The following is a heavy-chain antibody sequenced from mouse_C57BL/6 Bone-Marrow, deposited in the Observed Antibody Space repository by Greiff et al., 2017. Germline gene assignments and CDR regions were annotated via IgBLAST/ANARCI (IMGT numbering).Heavy chain of an antibody. D-gene: IGHD2-4*01. J-gene: IGHJ3*01. CDR2: IYPRSGNT. CDR1: GYTFTSYG. V-gene: IGHV1-81*01. CDR3: ARYDYGGFAY. Sequence: QVHVKQSGAELARPGASVKLSCKASGYTFTSYGIRWVKQRSGQGLEWIGEIYPRSGNTYYNEKFKGKATLTADKSSSTAYMELRSLTSEDTAVYFCARYDYGGFAYWGQGNLVTVSA.